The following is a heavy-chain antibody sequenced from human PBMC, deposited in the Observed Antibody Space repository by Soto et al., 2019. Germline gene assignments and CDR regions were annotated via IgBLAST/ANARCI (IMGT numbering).Heavy chain of an antibody. J-gene: IGHJ4*02. CDR1: GITFSNYA. Sequence: GGSLRLSCAASGITFSNYAMSWVRQAPGKGLEWLSAVTGSGYTTYYADSVKGRFTISRDNSKNTLYLQMNSLRGEDTAVYYCARYRREAVAGYTLDNWGQGILVTVSS. CDR3: ARYRREAVAGYTLDN. V-gene: IGHV3-23*01. D-gene: IGHD6-13*01. CDR2: VTGSGYTT.